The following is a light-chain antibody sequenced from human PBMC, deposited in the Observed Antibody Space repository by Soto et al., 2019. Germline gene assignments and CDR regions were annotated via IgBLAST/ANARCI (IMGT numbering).Light chain of an antibody. V-gene: IGLV1-44*01. J-gene: IGLJ7*01. CDR2: IND. CDR1: RSNIGSNY. CDR3: ATWDDSLNAAV. Sequence: QSVLTQPPSASGTPGQRVTFSCSGGRSNIGSNYVFWYQQFPGTAPKLLIYINDQRPSGVPARFSGSTSGTSASLAISGLQSDDEAHYYCATWDDSLNAAVFGGGTQLTVL.